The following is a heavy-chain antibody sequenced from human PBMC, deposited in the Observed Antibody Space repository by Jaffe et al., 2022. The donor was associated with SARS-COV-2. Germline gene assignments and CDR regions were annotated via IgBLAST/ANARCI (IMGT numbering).Heavy chain of an antibody. CDR1: GGSFSGYY. V-gene: IGHV4-34*01. J-gene: IGHJ6*03. CDR2: INHSGST. Sequence: QVQLQQWGAGLLKPSETLSLTCAVYGGSFSGYYWSWIRQPPGKGLEWIGEINHSGSTNYNPSLKSRVTISVDTSKNQFSLKLSSVTAADTAVYYCARVETMVRGVIGARAYMDVWGKGTTVTVSS. D-gene: IGHD3-10*01. CDR3: ARVETMVRGVIGARAYMDV.